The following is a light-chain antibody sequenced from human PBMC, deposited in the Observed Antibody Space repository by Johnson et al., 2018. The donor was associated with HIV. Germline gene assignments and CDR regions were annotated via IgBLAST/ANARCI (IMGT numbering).Light chain of an antibody. V-gene: IGLV1-51*02. CDR2: ENT. Sequence: QSVLTQPPSVSAAPGQKVTISCSGSSSNIGDNYVSWYQQLPGTAPKLLIYENTKRPSGIPDRFSGSKSGTSATLGITGLQTGDEADYYCGRWDDSLSTYVFGTGTKVIVL. CDR1: SSNIGDNY. J-gene: IGLJ1*01. CDR3: GRWDDSLSTYV.